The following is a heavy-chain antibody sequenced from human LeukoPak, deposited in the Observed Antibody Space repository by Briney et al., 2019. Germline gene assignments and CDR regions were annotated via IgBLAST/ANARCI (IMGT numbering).Heavy chain of an antibody. V-gene: IGHV1-69-2*01. CDR2: VDPEDGET. CDR1: GYTFTDYY. D-gene: IGHD3-10*01. CDR3: ATGLPGGP. Sequence: ASVKVSCKAPGYTFTDYYMHWVQQAPGKGLEWMGRVDPEDGETIYAEKFQGRVTITADTSTDTAYMELSSLRSEDTAVYYCATGLPGGPWGQGTLVTVSS. J-gene: IGHJ5*02.